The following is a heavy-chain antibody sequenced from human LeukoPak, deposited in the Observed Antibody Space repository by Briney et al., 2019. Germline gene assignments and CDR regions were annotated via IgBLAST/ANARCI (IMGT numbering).Heavy chain of an antibody. V-gene: IGHV3-48*01. D-gene: IGHD3-3*01. CDR3: AREDFWSGYYRVDDY. J-gene: IGHJ4*02. Sequence: GGSLRLSCAASGFTFSSYSMNWVRQAPGKGLEWVSYISSSSSTIYYADSVKGRFTISRDNAKNSLYLQMNSLRAEDTAVCYCAREDFWSGYYRVDDYWGQGTLVTVSS. CDR2: ISSSSSTI. CDR1: GFTFSSYS.